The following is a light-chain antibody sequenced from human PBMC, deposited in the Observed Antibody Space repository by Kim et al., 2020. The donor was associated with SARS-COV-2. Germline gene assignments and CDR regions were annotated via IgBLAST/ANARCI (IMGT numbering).Light chain of an antibody. Sequence: QLVLTQSPSASASLGASVKLTCTLSSGNSDYDIAWHQQQPEKGPRFLMKVDSDGSHSRGDGIPDRFSGSSSGAERYLIISSLQSDDEADYYCQTWGPGIRVFGGGTQLTVL. CDR3: QTWGPGIRV. V-gene: IGLV4-69*01. CDR2: VDSDGSH. J-gene: IGLJ3*02. CDR1: SGNSDYD.